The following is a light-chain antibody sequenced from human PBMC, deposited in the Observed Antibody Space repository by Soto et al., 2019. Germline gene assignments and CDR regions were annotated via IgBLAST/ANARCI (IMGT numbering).Light chain of an antibody. CDR3: SSYTSSSTLV. J-gene: IGLJ2*01. CDR2: DVR. V-gene: IGLV2-14*01. Sequence: QSALTQPASVSGSPGQSITISCTGTSSDVGGYNYVPWYQQHPGKAPKLMIYDVRNRPSGVSNPFSGSKSGNTASLTISGRQAEDEADYYCSSYTSSSTLVFGGGTKLTVL. CDR1: SSDVGGYNY.